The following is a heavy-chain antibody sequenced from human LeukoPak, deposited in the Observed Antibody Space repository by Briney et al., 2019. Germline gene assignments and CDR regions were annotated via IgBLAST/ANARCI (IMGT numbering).Heavy chain of an antibody. D-gene: IGHD3-9*01. CDR1: GFTFNNYG. V-gene: IGHV1-2*02. J-gene: IGHJ4*02. Sequence: PGGSLRLSCAASGFTFNNYGMHWVRQAPGQGLEWMGWINVNSGGTNYAQKFYARVTMTRDTSISTAYMELSRLRSDDTAVFYCARSPHILTGENFDFWGQGTLVTVSS. CDR3: ARSPHILTGENFDF. CDR2: INVNSGGT.